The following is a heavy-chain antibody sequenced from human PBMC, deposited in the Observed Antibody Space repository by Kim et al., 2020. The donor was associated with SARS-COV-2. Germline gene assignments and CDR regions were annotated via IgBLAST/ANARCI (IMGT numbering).Heavy chain of an antibody. Sequence: GGSLRLSCAASGFTVSSNYMSWVRQAPGKGLEWVSVIYSGGSTYYADSVKGRFTISRDNSKNTLYLQMNSLRAEDTAGYYCARDRGRWYYYYGMDVWGQGTTVTVSS. CDR2: IYSGGST. V-gene: IGHV3-53*01. CDR1: GFTVSSNY. J-gene: IGHJ6*02. CDR3: ARDRGRWYYYYGMDV. D-gene: IGHD3-10*01.